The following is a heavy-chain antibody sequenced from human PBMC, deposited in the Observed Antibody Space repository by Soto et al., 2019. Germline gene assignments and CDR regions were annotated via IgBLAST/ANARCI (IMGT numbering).Heavy chain of an antibody. V-gene: IGHV4-34*01. CDR3: ARHLEWKPFDY. CDR2: INHSGST. J-gene: IGHJ4*02. CDR1: GGSFSGYY. D-gene: IGHD3-3*01. Sequence: SETLSLTCAVYGGSFSGYYWSWIRQPPGKGLEWIGEINHSGSTNYNPSLKSRVTISVDTSKNQFSLKLSSVTAADTAVYYCARHLEWKPFDYWGQGTLVTVSS.